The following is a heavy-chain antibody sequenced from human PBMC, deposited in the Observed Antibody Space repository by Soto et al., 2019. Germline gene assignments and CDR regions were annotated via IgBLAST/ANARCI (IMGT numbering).Heavy chain of an antibody. CDR3: ARGWETVGATTPFAY. J-gene: IGHJ4*02. Sequence: SVKVSCKASGGTFSNYAINWVRQAPGQGLEWMGGIIPLFGTPNYAQKFQGRVTFTAHKSTSTAYMELRSLRSDDTAVYYCARGWETVGATTPFAYWGQGTLVTVSS. V-gene: IGHV1-69*06. CDR2: IIPLFGTP. D-gene: IGHD1-26*01. CDR1: GGTFSNYA.